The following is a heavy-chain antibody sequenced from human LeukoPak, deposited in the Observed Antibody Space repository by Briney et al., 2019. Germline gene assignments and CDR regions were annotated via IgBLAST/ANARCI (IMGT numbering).Heavy chain of an antibody. V-gene: IGHV1-18*01. J-gene: IGHJ4*02. CDR2: ISDYNGDT. CDR3: ARESLRPT. D-gene: IGHD5-12*01. CDR1: GYTFSKVG. Sequence: GASVKVSCEASGYTFSKVGISWGRQAPGQGREWMGGISDYNGDTNCAQEFQGRITMTIDTSTNTAYMELRSLKSDDTAVYYCARESLRPTWGQGTLVTVSS.